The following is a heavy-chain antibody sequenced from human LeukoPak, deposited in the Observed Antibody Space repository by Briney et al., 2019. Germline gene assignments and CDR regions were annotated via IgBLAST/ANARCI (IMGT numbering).Heavy chain of an antibody. J-gene: IGHJ4*02. CDR1: GLTVSTAL. V-gene: IGHV3-53*01. D-gene: IGHD6-19*01. CDR2: IYDDGRT. CDR3: SKSSSGWDSYLDY. Sequence: GGSLRLSCRVSGLTVSTALMDWVRQAPGKGLEWVSLIYDDGRTVYADSVKGRFTISRDNSKNTPYLQMNSPGVDDTAGYLFSKSSSGWDSYLDYWGQGTLVTVSS.